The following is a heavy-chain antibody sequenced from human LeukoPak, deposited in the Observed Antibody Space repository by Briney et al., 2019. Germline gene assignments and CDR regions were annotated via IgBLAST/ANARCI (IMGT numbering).Heavy chain of an antibody. CDR1: GGSFSGYY. V-gene: IGHV4-34*01. CDR3: ARAYRVSTYNWFDP. CDR2: INLSGST. J-gene: IGHJ5*02. D-gene: IGHD1-14*01. Sequence: PSETLSLTCAVYGGSFSGYYWCWIRQPPGKGLEWIGEINLSGSTNYNPSLKSRVTISVDTSKNQFSLKLSSVTAADTAVYYCARAYRVSTYNWFDPWGQGTLVTVSS.